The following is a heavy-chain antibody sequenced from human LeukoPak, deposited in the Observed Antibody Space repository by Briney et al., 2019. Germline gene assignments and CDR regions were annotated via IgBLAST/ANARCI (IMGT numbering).Heavy chain of an antibody. Sequence: GGSLRLSCAASRFTFSDYSMNWVRQAPGKGLEWVSSISSDSKYIYYADSVKGRFTISRDNAKNSLYLQMNSLRAEDTAVYFCARALSYSYGSMDFWGLGTLVIVSS. J-gene: IGHJ4*02. CDR2: ISSDSKYI. V-gene: IGHV3-21*01. CDR1: RFTFSDYS. CDR3: ARALSYSYGSMDF. D-gene: IGHD5-18*01.